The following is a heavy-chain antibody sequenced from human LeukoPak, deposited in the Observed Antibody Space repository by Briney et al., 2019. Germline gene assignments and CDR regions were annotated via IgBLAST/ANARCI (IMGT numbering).Heavy chain of an antibody. J-gene: IGHJ1*01. CDR2: INPSGGST. CDR1: GYTFTSCY. V-gene: IGHV1-46*01. Sequence: GASVKVSCKASGYTFTSCYMHWVRQAPGQGLEWMGLINPSGGSTTYAQKFQGRVTMTRDTSTSTVHMELSSLRSDDTAVYYCAIQKGTIFGDVSPLSKHFHHWGQGTLVTVSS. CDR3: AIQKGTIFGDVSPLSKHFHH. D-gene: IGHD3-3*01.